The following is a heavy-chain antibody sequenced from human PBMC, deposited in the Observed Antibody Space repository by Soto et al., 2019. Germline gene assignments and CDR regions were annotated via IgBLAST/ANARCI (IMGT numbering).Heavy chain of an antibody. Sequence: QVQLQESGPGLVKPSGTLSLTCAVSGDSISSSNWWTWVRQPPGKGLEWIGEIYHSGTTNSNPSLKSRVTISIDKSKNLFSLRLNSVTATDTAVYYCARRRDVYPFFDSWGQGTLVTVSS. CDR2: IYHSGTT. V-gene: IGHV4-4*02. CDR1: GDSISSSNW. CDR3: ARRRDVYPFFDS. J-gene: IGHJ4*02.